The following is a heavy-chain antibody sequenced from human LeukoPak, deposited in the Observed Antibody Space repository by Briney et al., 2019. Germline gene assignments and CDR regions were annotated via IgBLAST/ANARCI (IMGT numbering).Heavy chain of an antibody. V-gene: IGHV3-11*04. CDR1: GFTFSDYY. J-gene: IGHJ4*02. CDR2: ISSSGITI. CDR3: ARTYYYGSGSYYKSNYFDY. Sequence: KAGGSLRLSCAASGFTFSDYYMSWIRQAPGKGLEWVSYISSSGITIHYADSVKGRFTISRDNAKNSLYLQMNSLRAEDTAVYYCARTYYYGSGSYYKSNYFDYWGQGTLVTVSS. D-gene: IGHD3-10*01.